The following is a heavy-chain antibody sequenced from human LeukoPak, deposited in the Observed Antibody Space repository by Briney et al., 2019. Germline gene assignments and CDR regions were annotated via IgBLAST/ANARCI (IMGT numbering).Heavy chain of an antibody. Sequence: GASVKVSCKASGYTFTGHYMHWVRQAPGQGLEWMGWINPNSGGTNYAQKFQGRVTMTRDTSISTAYMELSRLRSDDTAVYYCAAGYCSSTSCYGNSFDYWGQGTLVTVSS. CDR2: INPNSGGT. V-gene: IGHV1-2*02. CDR1: GYTFTGHY. D-gene: IGHD2-2*01. CDR3: AAGYCSSTSCYGNSFDY. J-gene: IGHJ4*02.